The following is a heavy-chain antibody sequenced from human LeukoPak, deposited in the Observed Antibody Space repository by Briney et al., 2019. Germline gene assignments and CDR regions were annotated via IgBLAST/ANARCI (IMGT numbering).Heavy chain of an antibody. J-gene: IGHJ4*02. CDR1: GGTFSNYA. Sequence: SVKVSCKASGGTFSNYAISWVRQAPGQGLEWMGGIIPIFGTANYAQKFQGRVTITADESTSTAYMELSSLRSEDTAVYYCARDSGDTVVTRGAYGYWGQGTLVTVSS. CDR2: IIPIFGTA. CDR3: ARDSGDTVVTRGAYGY. D-gene: IGHD4-23*01. V-gene: IGHV1-69*13.